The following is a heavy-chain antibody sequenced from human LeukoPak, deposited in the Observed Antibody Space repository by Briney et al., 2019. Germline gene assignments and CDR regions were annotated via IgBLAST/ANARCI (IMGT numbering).Heavy chain of an antibody. J-gene: IGHJ3*02. V-gene: IGHV4-39*07. CDR3: ARGLPGPLLWFGELGSAFDI. CDR1: GGSISSSSYY. D-gene: IGHD3-10*01. CDR2: IYYSGST. Sequence: SETLSLTCTVSGGSISSSSYYWGWIRQPPGKGLEWIGSIYYSGSTYYNPSLKSRVTISVDTSKNQFSLKLSSVTAADTAVYYCARGLPGPLLWFGELGSAFDIWGQGTMVTVSS.